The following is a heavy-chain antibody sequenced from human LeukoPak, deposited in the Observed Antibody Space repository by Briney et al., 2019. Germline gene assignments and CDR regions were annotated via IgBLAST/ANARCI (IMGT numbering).Heavy chain of an antibody. CDR3: AKKGQADDNGKPD. CDR1: EFTFSTYA. V-gene: IGHV3-23*01. J-gene: IGHJ4*02. CDR2: IGGSGGNI. Sequence: PGGSLRLSCAASEFTFSTYAVTWVRQTPGRGLEWVSGIGGSGGNINYAEFVKGRFTISRDNSKNTLYLQMNSLRVEDTAVYYCAKKGQADDNGKPDWGQGTLVTVSS. D-gene: IGHD1-1*01.